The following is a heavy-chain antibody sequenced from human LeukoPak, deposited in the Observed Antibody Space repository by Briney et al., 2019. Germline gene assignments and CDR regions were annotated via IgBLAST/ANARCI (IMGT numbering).Heavy chain of an antibody. CDR3: ARHGLKNWFDP. CDR2: IYHSGST. Sequence: PSETLSLTCTVSGGSISSYYWSWIRQPPGKGLEWIGYIYHSGSTYYNPSLKSRVTISVDTSKNQFSLKLSSVTAADTAVYYCARHGLKNWFDPWGQGTLVTVSS. V-gene: IGHV4-59*08. J-gene: IGHJ5*02. CDR1: GGSISSYY.